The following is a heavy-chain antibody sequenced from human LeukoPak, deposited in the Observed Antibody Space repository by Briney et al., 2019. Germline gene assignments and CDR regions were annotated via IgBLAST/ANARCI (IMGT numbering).Heavy chain of an antibody. D-gene: IGHD1-26*01. CDR1: GGSFSGYY. CDR3: ARVVRYSYYYYYMDV. CDR2: INHSGST. Sequence: SETLSLTCAVYGGSFSGYYWSWIRQPPGKGLEWIGEINHSGSTNYNPSLKSRVTISVDTSKNQFSLKLSSVTAADTAVYYCARVVRYSYYYYYMDVWGKGTTVTVSS. J-gene: IGHJ6*03. V-gene: IGHV4-34*01.